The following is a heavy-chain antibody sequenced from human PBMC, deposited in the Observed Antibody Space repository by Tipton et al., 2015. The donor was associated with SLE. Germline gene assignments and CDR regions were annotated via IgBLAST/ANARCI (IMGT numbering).Heavy chain of an antibody. D-gene: IGHD5-24*01. CDR2: ISSSGSTI. CDR1: GFTFSDYE. V-gene: IGHV3-48*03. Sequence: GSLRLSCAASGFTFSDYEMNWVRQAPGKGLEWVSYISSSGSTIYYAASVKGRFTISRDNAKNSLSLQMNSLRAEDTAVYYCARVGDGYNVMDVWGKGTTVTVSS. J-gene: IGHJ6*04. CDR3: ARVGDGYNVMDV.